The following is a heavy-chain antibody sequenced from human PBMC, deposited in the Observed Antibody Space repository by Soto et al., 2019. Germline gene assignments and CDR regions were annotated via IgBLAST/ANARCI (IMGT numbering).Heavy chain of an antibody. CDR1: GGSISSYY. CDR3: ARVGITNPNWFDP. CDR2: IYTSGST. D-gene: IGHD1-20*01. V-gene: IGHV4-4*07. J-gene: IGHJ5*02. Sequence: QVQLQESGPGLVKPSETLSLTCTVSGGSISSYYWSWIRQPAGKGLEWIGRIYTSGSTNYNPSLKSRVTRSVATSKDQCSLKLSSVTAADTAVYYCARVGITNPNWFDPWGQGTLVTVS.